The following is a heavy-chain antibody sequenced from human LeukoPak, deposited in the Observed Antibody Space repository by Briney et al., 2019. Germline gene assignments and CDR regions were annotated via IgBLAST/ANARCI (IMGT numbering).Heavy chain of an antibody. CDR2: IYWDDDK. J-gene: IGHJ4*02. Sequence: ESGPTLVKPTQTLTLTCTFSGFSLSTSGVGVGWIRQPPGKALEWLALIYWDDDKRYSPSLKSRLTITKDASKNQVVLTMTNMDPVDTATYYCAHMPSCYCGFDYWGQGTLVTVSS. CDR3: AHMPSCYCGFDY. V-gene: IGHV2-5*02. CDR1: GFSLSTSGVG. D-gene: IGHD2-2*01.